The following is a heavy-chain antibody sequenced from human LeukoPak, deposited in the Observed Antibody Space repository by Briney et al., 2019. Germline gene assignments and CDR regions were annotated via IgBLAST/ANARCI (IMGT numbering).Heavy chain of an antibody. CDR2: ISGSGVTT. Sequence: PGGSLRLSCAASGFTFSNYAMSWVRQAPGKGLEWVSGISGSGVTTYYADSVKGRFTISRDNSKNMLYLQMNSLRADGTAVYYCAKKVSPPEHWGQGTLVTVSS. V-gene: IGHV3-23*01. CDR3: AKKVSPPEH. CDR1: GFTFSNYA. J-gene: IGHJ4*02.